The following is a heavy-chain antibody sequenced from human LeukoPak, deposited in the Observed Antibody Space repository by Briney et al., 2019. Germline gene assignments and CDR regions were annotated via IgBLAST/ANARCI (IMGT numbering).Heavy chain of an antibody. Sequence: PGGSLRLSCVASGFSFNSHGMNWVRQAPGKGLEWVSGVGPRGANTYYADSVKGRFTISGDNFKNTVYPQMNSLRADDTAIYYCAKDDAWGRFYHWGQGTLVTVSS. CDR2: VGPRGANT. J-gene: IGHJ1*01. CDR3: AKDDAWGRFYH. V-gene: IGHV3-23*01. D-gene: IGHD3-16*01. CDR1: GFSFNSHG.